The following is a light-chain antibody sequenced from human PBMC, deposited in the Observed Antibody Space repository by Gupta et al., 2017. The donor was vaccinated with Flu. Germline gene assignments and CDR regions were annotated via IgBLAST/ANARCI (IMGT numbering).Light chain of an antibody. CDR1: SSDVGSYNL. J-gene: IGLJ2*01. V-gene: IGLV2-23*01. CDR2: EDD. CDR3: CSYGGSNGFVV. Sequence: QSALTQPASMSGSPGQSITISCTGASSDVGSYNLVSWYQQHPGKVPKLMIYEDDKRPSGVSNRFSGSKSGNTASLTISGLQAEDEADYYCCSYGGSNGFVVFGGGTKLTVL.